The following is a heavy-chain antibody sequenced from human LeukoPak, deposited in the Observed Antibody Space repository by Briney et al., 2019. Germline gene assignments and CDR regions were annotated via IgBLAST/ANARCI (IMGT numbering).Heavy chain of an antibody. CDR2: ISSSGSTI. CDR1: RFPFSSYE. V-gene: IGHV3-48*03. D-gene: IGHD3-10*02. Sequence: PGGSLRLSCAASRFPFSSYEMNWVRQAPGKGLEWVSYISSSGSTIYYADSVKGRFTISRDNAKNSLYLQMNSLRAEDTAVYYCAELGITMIGGVWGKGTTVTISS. J-gene: IGHJ6*04. CDR3: AELGITMIGGV.